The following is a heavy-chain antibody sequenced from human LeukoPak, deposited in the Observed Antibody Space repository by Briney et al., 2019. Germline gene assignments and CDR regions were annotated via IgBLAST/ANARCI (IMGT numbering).Heavy chain of an antibody. V-gene: IGHV3-43*02. D-gene: IGHD4-17*01. CDR2: ISGDGGST. Sequence: GGSLRLSCAASGFTFDDYAIHWVRQAPGKGLEWVSLISGDGGSTYYADSVKGRFTISRDNSKNSLYLQMNSLRTEDTALYYCAKDILSDYGHYYYYMDVWGKGTTVTVSS. CDR3: AKDILSDYGHYYYYMDV. J-gene: IGHJ6*03. CDR1: GFTFDDYA.